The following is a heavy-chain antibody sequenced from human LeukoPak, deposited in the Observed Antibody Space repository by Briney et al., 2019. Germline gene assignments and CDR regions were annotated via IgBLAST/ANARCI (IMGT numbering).Heavy chain of an antibody. CDR1: GFTFTTYV. Sequence: GASVNVSCKASGFTFTTYVSWVRQAPGQGLEWMGWIRGDNGATSYAHELRGRLTMTTDTSTSTVYMELRSLKSDDTAIYYCTRDQATFDIWGQGTMVTVTS. V-gene: IGHV1-18*01. J-gene: IGHJ3*02. CDR2: IRGDNGAT. CDR3: TRDQATFDI.